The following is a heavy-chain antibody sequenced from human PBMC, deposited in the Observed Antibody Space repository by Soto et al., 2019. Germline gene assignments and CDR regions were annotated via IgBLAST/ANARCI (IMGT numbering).Heavy chain of an antibody. Sequence: QVQLVQSGAEVKKPGASVKVSCKASGYTFTSYDINWVRQATGQGLEWMRWMNPNSGNTGCAQKFQGRVSMTRNTSISTAYMELSSLRSEVTAVYYCARGGVVVVAATPGYYYYYMDVWGKGTTVTVSS. J-gene: IGHJ6*03. D-gene: IGHD2-15*01. CDR2: MNPNSGNT. CDR3: ARGGVVVVAATPGYYYYYMDV. V-gene: IGHV1-8*01. CDR1: GYTFTSYD.